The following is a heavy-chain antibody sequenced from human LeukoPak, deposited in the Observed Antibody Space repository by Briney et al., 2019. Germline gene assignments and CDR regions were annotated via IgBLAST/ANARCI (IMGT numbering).Heavy chain of an antibody. CDR3: ARVPLDIILLYYMDV. CDR2: ISSTREYV. J-gene: IGHJ6*03. CDR1: GFTFSNYC. Sequence: GGSLRLSCAGSGFTFSNYCMNWVRQAPGEGLECVASISSTREYVLHSDSLEGRFSISRDNARDSLFLEMSSLRAENTAIYYCARVPLDIILLYYMDVWGKGTTVTVSS. D-gene: IGHD2-21*01. V-gene: IGHV3-21*01.